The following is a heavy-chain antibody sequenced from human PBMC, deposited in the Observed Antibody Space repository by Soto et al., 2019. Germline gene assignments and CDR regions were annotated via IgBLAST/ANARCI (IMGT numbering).Heavy chain of an antibody. CDR2: ISSSSSYI. CDR1: GFTFSSYS. D-gene: IGHD3-3*01. J-gene: IGHJ3*02. Sequence: GGSLRLSCAASGFTFSSYSMNWVRQAPGKGLEWVSSISSSSSYIYYADSVKGRFTISRDNAKNSPYLQMNSLRAEDTAVYYCATNFDPGLTIFPEPDAFDIWGQGTMVTVSS. CDR3: ATNFDPGLTIFPEPDAFDI. V-gene: IGHV3-21*01.